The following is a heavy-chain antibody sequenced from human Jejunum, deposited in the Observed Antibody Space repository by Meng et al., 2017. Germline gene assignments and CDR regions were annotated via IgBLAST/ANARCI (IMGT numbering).Heavy chain of an antibody. V-gene: IGHV1-3*04. CDR3: ARERQTSGEDY. J-gene: IGHJ4*02. CDR2: INTDNGDT. D-gene: IGHD2-15*01. CDR1: GYIFKNYA. Sequence: QVQLLQSSAEVKEPGASVDVSFKASGYIFKNYAMQWVRQAPGQRLDWIGWINTDNGDTQYSQTFQGRVTITRDTSASTTYMELSSLRSEDTAVYFCARERQTSGEDYWGQGTLVTVSS.